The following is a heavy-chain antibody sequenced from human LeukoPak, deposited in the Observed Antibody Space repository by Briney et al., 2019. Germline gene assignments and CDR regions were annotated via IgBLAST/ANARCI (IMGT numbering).Heavy chain of an antibody. J-gene: IGHJ3*02. CDR1: GGSISSGSYY. V-gene: IGHV4-61*01. CDR3: ARRLSSSWYDALDI. D-gene: IGHD6-13*01. Sequence: SETLSLTCTLSGGSISSGSYYWHWLRQPPGKGVEWLGYIYYSGSTNYNPSLKSRVTISVDTSKNQFSLKLSSVTAADTAVYYCARRLSSSWYDALDIWGQGTMVTVSS. CDR2: IYYSGST.